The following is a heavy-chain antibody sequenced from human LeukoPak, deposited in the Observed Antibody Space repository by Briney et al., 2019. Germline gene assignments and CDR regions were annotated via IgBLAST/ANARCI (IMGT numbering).Heavy chain of an antibody. Sequence: GGSLRLSCAASGFTFSSFGMHWVRQAPGKGLEWVAGISYDGSSKYYVDSVKGRFTISRDNSRNTLYLQMNSLRSDDTAVYYCARLGPRGYSSGWSGKYYFDYWGQGTLVTVSS. J-gene: IGHJ4*02. CDR3: ARLGPRGYSSGWSGKYYFDY. D-gene: IGHD6-19*01. V-gene: IGHV3-30*03. CDR2: ISYDGSSK. CDR1: GFTFSSFG.